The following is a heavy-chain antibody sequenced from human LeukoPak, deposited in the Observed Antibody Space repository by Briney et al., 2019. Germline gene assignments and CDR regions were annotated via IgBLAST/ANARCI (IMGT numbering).Heavy chain of an antibody. V-gene: IGHV5-10-1*01. CDR3: ARRERYSSSSGIVDP. CDR2: IDPSDSYT. D-gene: IGHD6-13*01. CDR1: GYIFTSYW. J-gene: IGHJ5*02. Sequence: NLGGSLKISCKGSGYIFTSYWISWVRQLPGKGVEWMGRIDPSDSYTNYSPSCQGHVTISDDKSISTAYLQWSSLKASDTAMYYCARRERYSSSSGIVDPWGQGTLVTVSS.